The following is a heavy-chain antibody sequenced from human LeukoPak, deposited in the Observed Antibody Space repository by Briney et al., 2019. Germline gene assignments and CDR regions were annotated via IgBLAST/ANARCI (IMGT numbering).Heavy chain of an antibody. J-gene: IGHJ4*02. V-gene: IGHV4-59*01. CDR3: AREGGDGGSYRIPFGY. CDR1: GGSISSYY. D-gene: IGHD1-26*01. CDR2: IYYSGST. Sequence: SETLSLTCTVSGGSISSYYWSRVRQPPGKGLEWIGYIYYSGSTNYNPSLKSRVTISVDTSKNQFSLKLSSVTAADTAVYYCAREGGDGGSYRIPFGYWGQGTLVTVSS.